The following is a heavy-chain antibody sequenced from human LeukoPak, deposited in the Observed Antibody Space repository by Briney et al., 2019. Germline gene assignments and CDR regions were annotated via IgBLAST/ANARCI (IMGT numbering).Heavy chain of an antibody. CDR3: ANRPEWELSYYFDY. Sequence: GGSLRLSCAASGFTFSSYAMSWVRQAPGKGLEWVSAISGSGGSTYYADSVKGRFTISRDNSKNTLYLQMNSLRAEDTAVYYCANRPEWELSYYFDYWGQGTLVTVSS. CDR1: GFTFSSYA. D-gene: IGHD1-26*01. CDR2: ISGSGGST. J-gene: IGHJ4*02. V-gene: IGHV3-23*01.